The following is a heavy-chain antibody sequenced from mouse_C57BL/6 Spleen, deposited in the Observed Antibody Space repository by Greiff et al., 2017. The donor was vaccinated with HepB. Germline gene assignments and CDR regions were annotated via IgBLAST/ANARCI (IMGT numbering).Heavy chain of an antibody. Sequence: VQLQQSGPELVKPGASVKISYKASGYTFTDYYMNWVKQSHGKSLEWIGDINPNNGGTSYNQKFKGKATLTVDKSSSTAYMELRSLTSEDSAVYYCARNYGSSSYYFDHCGQGTTPTVSS. CDR1: GYTFTDYY. J-gene: IGHJ2*01. D-gene: IGHD1-1*01. CDR2: INPNNGGT. CDR3: ARNYGSSSYYFDH. V-gene: IGHV1-26*01.